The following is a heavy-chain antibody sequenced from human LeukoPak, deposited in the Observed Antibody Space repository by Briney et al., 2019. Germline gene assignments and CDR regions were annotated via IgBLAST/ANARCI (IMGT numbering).Heavy chain of an antibody. D-gene: IGHD3-22*01. J-gene: IGHJ4*02. Sequence: GGSLRLSRAASGFTFSDYAMSWVRQAPGQGLEWISGITGNGGDVHYADSVKGRFIISRDNSRNTLSLQMNSLRAEDTAIYYCAKDPYDSAAYFDYWGQGTLVTVSS. CDR1: GFTFSDYA. CDR2: ITGNGGDV. CDR3: AKDPYDSAAYFDY. V-gene: IGHV3-23*01.